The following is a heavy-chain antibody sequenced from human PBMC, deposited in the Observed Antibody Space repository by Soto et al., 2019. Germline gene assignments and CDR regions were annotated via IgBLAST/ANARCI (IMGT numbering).Heavy chain of an antibody. J-gene: IGHJ4*02. D-gene: IGHD3-10*01. V-gene: IGHV4-59*01. Sequence: SETLSLTCTVSGGSISSYYWSWIRQPPGKGLEWIGYIYYSGSTNYNPSLKSRVTISVDTSKNQFSLKLSSVTAADTAVYYCARVRGQGELWFGELSAYYFDYWGQGTMVTVSS. CDR2: IYYSGST. CDR1: GGSISSYY. CDR3: ARVRGQGELWFGELSAYYFDY.